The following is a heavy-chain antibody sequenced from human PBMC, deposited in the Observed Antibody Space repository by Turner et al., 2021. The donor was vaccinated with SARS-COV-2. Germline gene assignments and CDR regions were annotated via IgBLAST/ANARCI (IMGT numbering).Heavy chain of an antibody. CDR1: GFTFSSYW. V-gene: IGHV3-74*01. CDR2: IDSDGSSA. D-gene: IGHD3-10*01. Sequence: FHLVESGGGLVQPRGSLRLTCAASGFTFSSYWMHWVRQAPGKGLVWVSRIDSDGSSASYADAVKGRFTISRDNAKNTLYLQMNSLRAEDTAVYYCARDHVGVYYAMDVWGQGTTVTVSS. J-gene: IGHJ6*02. CDR3: ARDHVGVYYAMDV.